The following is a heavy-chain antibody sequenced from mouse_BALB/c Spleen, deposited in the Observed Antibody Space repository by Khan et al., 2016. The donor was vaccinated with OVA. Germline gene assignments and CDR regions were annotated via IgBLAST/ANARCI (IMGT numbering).Heavy chain of an antibody. Sequence: EVQLQQSGPGLVKPSQSLSLSCTVTGYSITTNYAWDWIRQFPGNKLEWMGYISYSGSTSYNPTFKSRTSITPDTSNNQFFLQLNSVTTEDKAAANCARKNYYGYAVDYWGQGTSVTVSS. CDR2: ISYSGST. CDR1: GYSITTNYA. V-gene: IGHV3-2*02. J-gene: IGHJ4*01. CDR3: ARKNYYGYAVDY. D-gene: IGHD1-1*01.